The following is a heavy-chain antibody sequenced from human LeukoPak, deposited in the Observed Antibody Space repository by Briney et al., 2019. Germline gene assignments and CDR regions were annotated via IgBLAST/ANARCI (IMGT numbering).Heavy chain of an antibody. Sequence: HAGGSLRLSCAASGFTFSSYSMNWVRQAPDKGLEWVSLISSSSTTIYYADSVKGRFTISRDNAKNSLYLQMNSLRVEDTAVYYCARDGPHSGTYVYWGQGTLVTVSS. CDR2: ISSSSTTI. CDR3: ARDGPHSGTYVY. V-gene: IGHV3-48*01. J-gene: IGHJ4*02. CDR1: GFTFSSYS. D-gene: IGHD1-26*01.